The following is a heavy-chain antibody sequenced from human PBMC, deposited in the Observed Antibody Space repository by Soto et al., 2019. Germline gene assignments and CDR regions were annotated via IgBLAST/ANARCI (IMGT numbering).Heavy chain of an antibody. CDR2: IYYSGST. Sequence: QLQLQESGPGLVKPSETLSLTCTVSGGSISSSSYYWGWIRQPPGKGLEWIGSIYYSGSTYYNPSLKSRVPIYVDTSKNQFSLKLSSVTAADTAVYYCARRPIAAAAPSFDYWGQGTLVTVSS. CDR3: ARRPIAAAAPSFDY. V-gene: IGHV4-39*01. D-gene: IGHD6-13*01. CDR1: GGSISSSSYY. J-gene: IGHJ4*02.